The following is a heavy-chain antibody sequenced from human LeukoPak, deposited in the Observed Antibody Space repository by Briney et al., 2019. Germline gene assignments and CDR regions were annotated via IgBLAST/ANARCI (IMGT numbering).Heavy chain of an antibody. CDR1: GGSISSGSYY. CDR2: IYTSGST. Sequence: SQTLSLTCTVSGGSISSGSYYWSWIRQPAGKGLEWIGRIYTSGSTNYNPSLKSRVTISVDTSKNQCSLKLSSATAADTAVYYCAGTDILTGYQQFDPWGQGTLVTVSS. J-gene: IGHJ5*02. V-gene: IGHV4-61*02. D-gene: IGHD3-9*01. CDR3: AGTDILTGYQQFDP.